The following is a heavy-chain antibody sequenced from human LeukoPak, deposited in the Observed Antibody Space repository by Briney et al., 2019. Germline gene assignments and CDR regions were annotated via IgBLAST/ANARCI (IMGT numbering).Heavy chain of an antibody. CDR3: ARGHQLELSD. Sequence: SETLSLTCTVSGGSISSYYWSWIRQPPGKGLEWIGYIYYSGSTNYNPSLKSRVTISVDTSKNQFSLKLSSVTAADTAVYYCARGHQLELSDWGQGTLVTVSS. CDR2: IYYSGST. D-gene: IGHD1-1*01. CDR1: GGSISSYY. V-gene: IGHV4-59*01. J-gene: IGHJ4*02.